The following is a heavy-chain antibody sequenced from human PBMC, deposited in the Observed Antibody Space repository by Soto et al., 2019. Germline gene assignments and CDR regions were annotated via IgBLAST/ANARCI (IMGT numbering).Heavy chain of an antibody. CDR1: GYSFAGYW. V-gene: IGHV5-10-1*04. CDR3: VRPNFGALTHFDF. D-gene: IGHD3-16*01. Sequence: PGESLKISCKGSGYSFAGYWITWVRQKPGKGLEWMGRIDPSDSQTYYSPSFEGQVTVSADESISTAYLQWNTLKASDTAMYYCVRPNFGALTHFDFWGQGTQVTVSS. J-gene: IGHJ4*02. CDR2: IDPSDSQT.